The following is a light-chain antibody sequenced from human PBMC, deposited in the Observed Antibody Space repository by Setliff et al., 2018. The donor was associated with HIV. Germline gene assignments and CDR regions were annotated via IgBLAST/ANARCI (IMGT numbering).Light chain of an antibody. J-gene: IGLJ1*01. CDR2: EVR. CDR1: SSDVGGYNY. CDR3: SSYAITNTLP. V-gene: IGLV2-14*01. Sequence: QSALTQPASVSGSPGQSITISCTGTSSDVGGYNYVSWYQQHPGKAPKLIIYEVRNRPSGVSNRFSGSKSGNTASLTISGLQAEDEADYYCSSYAITNTLPFVTWTKVTVL.